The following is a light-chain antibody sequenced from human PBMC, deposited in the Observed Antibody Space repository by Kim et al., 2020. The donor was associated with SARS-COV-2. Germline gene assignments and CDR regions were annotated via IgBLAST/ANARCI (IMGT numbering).Light chain of an antibody. CDR2: RNS. J-gene: IGLJ2*01. CDR1: NLERKN. CDR3: QVWDSSTVV. Sequence: SYELTQPLSVSVALGQTARVTCGGNNLERKNVHWYQQKPGQAPVLVIYRNSKRPSGIPERFSGSNSGNTATLTISRAQAGDEADYYCQVWDSSTVVFGGGTQLTVL. V-gene: IGLV3-9*01.